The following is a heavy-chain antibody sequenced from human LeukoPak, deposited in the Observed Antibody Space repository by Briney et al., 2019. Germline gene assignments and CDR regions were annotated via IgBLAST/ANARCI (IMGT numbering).Heavy chain of an antibody. Sequence: GASVKVSCKASGYTFTSYAMHWVRQAPGQRREWMGWINAGNGNTKYSQKFQGRVTITRDTSASTAYMELSSLRSEDTAVYYCARDSYTYYYGSGSYYFFGWFDPWGQGTLVTVSS. J-gene: IGHJ5*02. CDR1: GYTFTSYA. D-gene: IGHD3-10*01. CDR2: INAGNGNT. CDR3: ARDSYTYYYGSGSYYFFGWFDP. V-gene: IGHV1-3*01.